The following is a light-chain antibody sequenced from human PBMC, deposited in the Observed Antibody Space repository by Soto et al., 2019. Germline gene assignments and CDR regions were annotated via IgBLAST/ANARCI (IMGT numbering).Light chain of an antibody. J-gene: IGKJ1*01. CDR2: DAS. CDR1: QSVSSY. V-gene: IGKV3-11*01. CDR3: QQRSNWPWT. Sequence: EIVLTQSPATLSLSPGERATLSCRASQSVSSYLAWYQQKPGQAPRLLIYDASNRATGIPARFSGSGSGTDFTLTISSLEPEEFAVYYFQQRSNWPWTFGQGTKVEIK.